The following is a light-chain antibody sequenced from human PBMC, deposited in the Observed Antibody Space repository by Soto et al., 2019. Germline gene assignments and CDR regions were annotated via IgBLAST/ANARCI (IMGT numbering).Light chain of an antibody. Sequence: EIVLPHSTATLSLSQGERSTLSCRASQSVTNSLAWYQQKPGQAPRLLIYGASSRATGIPDRFSGSGSGTDFTLTISRLEPEDFAIYYCQPPGNWPAFGQGTKVDIK. CDR2: GAS. J-gene: IGKJ1*01. CDR1: QSVTNS. CDR3: QPPGNWPA. V-gene: IGKV3-11*01.